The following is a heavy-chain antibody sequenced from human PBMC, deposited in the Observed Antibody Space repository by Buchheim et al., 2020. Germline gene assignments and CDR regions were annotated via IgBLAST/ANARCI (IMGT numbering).Heavy chain of an antibody. D-gene: IGHD3-10*01. V-gene: IGHV3-7*01. CDR2: INLDGIEK. CDR1: GFTFRSHW. J-gene: IGHJ6*02. CDR3: ARDWSGSGPSIDV. Sequence: EVQLVESGGGLVQTGGSLRLSCVASGFTFRSHWMSWVRQAPGKGLEWVANINLDGIEKYYLDSVKGRFTISRDNAKNSLYLQMNSLGAEDTAVYYCARDWSGSGPSIDVRGQGTT.